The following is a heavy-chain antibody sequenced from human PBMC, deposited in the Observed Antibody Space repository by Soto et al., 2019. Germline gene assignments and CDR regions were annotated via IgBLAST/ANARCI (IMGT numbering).Heavy chain of an antibody. D-gene: IGHD2-2*01. CDR3: AREDIVLVPAAAWDYYYGMDV. Sequence: KHPPASVKVSCKASGYTFTSYAMHWVRQAPGQRLEWMGWINAGNGNTKYSQKFQGRVTITRDTSASTAYMELSSLRSEDTAVYYCAREDIVLVPAAAWDYYYGMDVWGQGTTVT. CDR2: INAGNGNT. CDR1: GYTFTSYA. J-gene: IGHJ6*02. V-gene: IGHV1-3*01.